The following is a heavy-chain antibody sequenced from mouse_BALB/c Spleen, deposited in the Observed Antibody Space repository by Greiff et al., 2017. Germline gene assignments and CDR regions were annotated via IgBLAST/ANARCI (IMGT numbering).Heavy chain of an antibody. V-gene: IGHV1-69*02. D-gene: IGHD2-10*02. CDR2: IDPSDSYT. CDR3: ARQYGNYYFDD. J-gene: IGHJ2*01. CDR1: GYTFTSYW. Sequence: QVQLQQPGAELVKPGASVKLSCKASGYTFTSYWMHWVKQRPGQGLEWIGEIDPSDSYTNYNQKFKGKATLTVDKSSSTAYMQLSSLTSEDSAVYYCARQYGNYYFDDWGQGTTLTVSS.